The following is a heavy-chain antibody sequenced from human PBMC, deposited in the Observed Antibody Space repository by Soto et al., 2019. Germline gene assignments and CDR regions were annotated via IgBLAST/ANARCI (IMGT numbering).Heavy chain of an antibody. CDR1: GFTFSTYS. V-gene: IGHV3-21*01. CDR3: ARAPGYSSSPFDY. Sequence: EVQLVESGGGLVKPGGSLRFSCAASGFTFSTYSMNWVRQAPGKGLEWVSSISSSSNYIYYADSVKGRFTISTDNAKNSLYLQMNSLRAEDTAVYYCARAPGYSSSPFDYWGQGTLVTVSS. D-gene: IGHD6-6*01. CDR2: ISSSSNYI. J-gene: IGHJ4*02.